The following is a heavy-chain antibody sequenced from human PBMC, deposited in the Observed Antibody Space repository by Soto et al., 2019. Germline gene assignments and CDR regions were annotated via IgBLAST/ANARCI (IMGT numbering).Heavy chain of an antibody. CDR3: AALSSGYYGYYYYGMDV. Sequence: QVQLVQSGAEVKKPGSSVKVSCKASGGTFSSYTISWVRQAPGQGLEWMGRIIPILGIANYAQKFQGRVTITADKSTSTAYMELSRLRSEDTAVYYCAALSSGYYGYYYYGMDVWGQGTTVTVSS. J-gene: IGHJ6*02. V-gene: IGHV1-69*02. D-gene: IGHD3-22*01. CDR1: GGTFSSYT. CDR2: IIPILGIA.